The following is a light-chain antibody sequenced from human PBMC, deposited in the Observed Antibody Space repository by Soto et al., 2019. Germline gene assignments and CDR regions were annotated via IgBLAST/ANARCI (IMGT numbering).Light chain of an antibody. CDR2: DAS. J-gene: IGKJ1*01. V-gene: IGKV1-5*01. CDR3: EQYNSYSRT. Sequence: DIQMTQSPSTLSASVGDRVTITCRASQSISSWLAWYQQKPGKAPKLLIYDASSLESGVPSRFSGSGSGTVFTLTISSLQPEDFATYYCEQYNSYSRTFGQGTKVDI. CDR1: QSISSW.